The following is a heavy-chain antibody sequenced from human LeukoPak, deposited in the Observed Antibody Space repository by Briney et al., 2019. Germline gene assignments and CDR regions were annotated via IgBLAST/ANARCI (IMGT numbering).Heavy chain of an antibody. J-gene: IGHJ4*02. CDR1: GFTFSTYA. CDR2: ISDSGGST. Sequence: PGGSLRLSCAASGFTFSTYAMSWVRQAPGKGLEWVSGISDSGGSTYNADSVKGRFTISRDNSKNTLYLQMNSLRGEDTAVYYCAKTGATSGWQRGLGQWGQGTLVTVSS. CDR3: AKTGATSGWQRGLGQ. D-gene: IGHD6-19*01. V-gene: IGHV3-23*01.